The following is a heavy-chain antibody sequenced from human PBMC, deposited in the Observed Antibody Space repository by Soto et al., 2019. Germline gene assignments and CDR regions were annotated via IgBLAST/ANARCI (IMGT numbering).Heavy chain of an antibody. CDR2: IVVGSGNT. Sequence: QMQLVQSGPEVKKPGTSVKVSCKASGFTFTSSAMQWVRQARGQRLEWIGWIVVGSGNTNYAQKCXXXVTITRDMSTXXAXMXXSSLGSEDTAVYYCAATPSYDYVWGSYRRTYYFDYWGQGTLVTVSS. CDR3: AATPSYDYVWGSYRRTYYFDY. D-gene: IGHD3-16*02. V-gene: IGHV1-58*02. CDR1: GFTFTSSA. J-gene: IGHJ4*02.